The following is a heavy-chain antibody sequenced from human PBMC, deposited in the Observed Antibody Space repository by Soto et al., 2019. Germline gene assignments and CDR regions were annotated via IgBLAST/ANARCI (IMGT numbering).Heavy chain of an antibody. Sequence: PGESLKISCKGPGYSFTRYWTRWVRQMPGKGLEWMGRIDPSDSYTNYSRSFQGPVTILAGKSISTAYLQWSSLKASDTAIYYCPKLFENHGMDVWGKGTTVTVSS. V-gene: IGHV5-10-1*01. CDR3: PKLFENHGMDV. CDR1: GYSFTRYW. J-gene: IGHJ6*04. CDR2: IDPSDSYT.